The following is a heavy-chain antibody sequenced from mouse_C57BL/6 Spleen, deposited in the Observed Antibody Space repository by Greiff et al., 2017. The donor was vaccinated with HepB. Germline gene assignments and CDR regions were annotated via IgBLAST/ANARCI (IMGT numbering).Heavy chain of an antibody. V-gene: IGHV1-9*01. CDR3: ARGDGYDGYAMDY. J-gene: IGHJ4*01. CDR2: ILPGSGST. D-gene: IGHD2-2*01. Sequence: ESGAELMKPGASVKLSCKATGYTFTGYWIEWVKQRPGHGLEWIGEILPGSGSTNYNEKFKGKATLTADTSSNTAYMQLSSLTTEDSAIYYCARGDGYDGYAMDYWGQGTSVTVSS. CDR1: GYTFTGYW.